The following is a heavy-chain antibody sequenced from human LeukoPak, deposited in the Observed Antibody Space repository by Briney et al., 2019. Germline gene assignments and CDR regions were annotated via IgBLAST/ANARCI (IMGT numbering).Heavy chain of an antibody. CDR2: ISGSGGNT. CDR1: GFTFSSYA. V-gene: IGHV3-23*01. CDR3: ARGGWLGKPQRVDY. D-gene: IGHD6-19*01. J-gene: IGHJ4*02. Sequence: GGSLRLSCAASGFTFSSYAMSWVRQAPGKGLEWVSIISGSGGNTYNADSVKGRFTISRDNSRNTLYLQMNSLRAEDTAVYYCARGGWLGKPQRVDYWGQGTLITVSS.